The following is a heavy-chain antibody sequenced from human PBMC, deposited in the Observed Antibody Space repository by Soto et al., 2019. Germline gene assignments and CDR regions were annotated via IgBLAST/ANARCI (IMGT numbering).Heavy chain of an antibody. CDR3: ARGGLVVANWFDP. V-gene: IGHV1-2*02. CDR1: GCTFTAYY. CDR2: INPNSGAT. D-gene: IGHD2-15*01. J-gene: IGHJ5*02. Sequence: GASVKVSCKASGCTFTAYYMHWVRQAPGQGLEWMGWINPNSGATNYAQKFQGRVTMTRDTSISTAYMDLSRLRSDDTAVYFCARGGLVVANWFDPWGQGTLVTVSS.